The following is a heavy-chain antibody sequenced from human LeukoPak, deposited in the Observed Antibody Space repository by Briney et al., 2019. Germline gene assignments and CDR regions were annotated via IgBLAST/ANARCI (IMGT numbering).Heavy chain of an antibody. CDR3: ARGIWFGESYYYYYYMDV. V-gene: IGHV4-61*05. CDR2: IYYSGST. CDR1: GGSITSSSYY. Sequence: PSETLSLTCTVSGGSITSSSYYWVWIRQPPGKGLEWIGYIYYSGSTNYNPSLKSRVTISVDTSKNQFSLKLSSVTAADTAVYYCARGIWFGESYYYYYYMDVWGKGTTVTISS. J-gene: IGHJ6*03. D-gene: IGHD3-10*01.